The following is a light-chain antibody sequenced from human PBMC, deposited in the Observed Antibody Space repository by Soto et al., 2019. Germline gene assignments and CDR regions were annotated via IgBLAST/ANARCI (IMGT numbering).Light chain of an antibody. CDR1: QSVSNR. V-gene: IGKV3-15*01. Sequence: EIEMTQSPATLSVSPGERATLSCRARQSVSNRLAWFQQKPGQAPRLLIYFASTRATDIPARFSGSGSGTDFTLTISSLQSEDFAVYYCQQYNNWPHTFGQGTKVDIK. CDR2: FAS. CDR3: QQYNNWPHT. J-gene: IGKJ2*01.